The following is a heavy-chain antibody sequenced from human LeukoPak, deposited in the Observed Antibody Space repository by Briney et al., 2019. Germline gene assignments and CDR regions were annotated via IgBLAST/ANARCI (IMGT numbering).Heavy chain of an antibody. J-gene: IGHJ6*02. CDR3: ARGRDPEEGYYYGMDV. Sequence: RASVKVSCKASGGTFSKYTISWVRQRPGQGLEWMGGITPLFGTANYAQKFQGRVTITADESASTAYMELSSLRSEDTAVYYCARGRDPEEGYYYGMDVWGQGTTVTVSS. CDR1: GGTFSKYT. D-gene: IGHD6-6*01. CDR2: ITPLFGTA. V-gene: IGHV1-69*13.